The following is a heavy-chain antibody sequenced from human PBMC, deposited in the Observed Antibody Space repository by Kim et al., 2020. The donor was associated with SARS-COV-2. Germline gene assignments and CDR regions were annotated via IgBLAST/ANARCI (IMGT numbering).Heavy chain of an antibody. CDR2: IYPFDSDT. J-gene: IGHJ4*02. Sequence: GESLKISCNGSGYIFTTYLIVLVLHMPGKGLDWMGIIYPFDSDTIYSPSFQGQVTISADKSIIAAYLQWSSLKASDTAMYYCARLGSSAYFYSDYWGQGTLVTVSA. D-gene: IGHD3-22*01. V-gene: IGHV5-51*01. CDR1: GYIFTTYL. CDR3: ARLGSSAYFYSDY.